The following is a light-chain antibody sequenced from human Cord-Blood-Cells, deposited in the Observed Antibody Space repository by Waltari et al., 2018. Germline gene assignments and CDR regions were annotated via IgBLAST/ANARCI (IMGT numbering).Light chain of an antibody. CDR2: EVS. J-gene: IGLJ2*01. Sequence: QSALTQPPSASGSPGQSVTISCTGTSSDVGGYNYVSWYQQHPGKAPKLMIYEVSKRHSGVPDGFSGSKSGNTASLTVSGLQAEDEADYYCSSYAGSNNFVVFGGGTKLTVL. V-gene: IGLV2-8*01. CDR3: SSYAGSNNFVV. CDR1: SSDVGGYNY.